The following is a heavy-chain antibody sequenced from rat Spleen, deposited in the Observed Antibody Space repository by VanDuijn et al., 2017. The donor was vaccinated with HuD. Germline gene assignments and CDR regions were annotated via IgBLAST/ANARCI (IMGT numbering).Heavy chain of an antibody. V-gene: IGHV5-31*01. Sequence: EVQLVESDGGLVQPGRSLKLSCAASGFTFNNYWMTWIRQAPGKGLEWVASITNASGRTYYPDSVKGRFTISRDTAQNTLYLQMNSLRSEDTATYYCTTANNGGFSELYYFDYWGQGVMVTVSS. D-gene: IGHD1-11*01. J-gene: IGHJ2*01. CDR3: TTANNGGFSELYYFDY. CDR2: ITNASGRT. CDR1: GFTFNNYW.